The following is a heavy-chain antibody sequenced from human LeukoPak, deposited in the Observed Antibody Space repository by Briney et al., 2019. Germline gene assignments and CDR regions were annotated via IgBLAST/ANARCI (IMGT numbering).Heavy chain of an antibody. CDR3: ARRIGYYDYVWGEYYFDY. CDR1: GYTFTGYY. V-gene: IGHV1-8*02. Sequence: ASVKVSCKASGYTFTGYYMHWVRQATGQGLEWMGWMNPNSGNTGYAQKFQGRVTMTRNTSISTAYMELSSLRSEDTAVYYCARRIGYYDYVWGEYYFDYWGQGTLVTVSS. J-gene: IGHJ4*02. D-gene: IGHD3-16*01. CDR2: MNPNSGNT.